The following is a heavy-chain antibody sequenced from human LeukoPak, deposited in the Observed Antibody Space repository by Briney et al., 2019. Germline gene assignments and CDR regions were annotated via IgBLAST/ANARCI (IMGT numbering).Heavy chain of an antibody. J-gene: IGHJ4*02. D-gene: IGHD2-15*01. CDR3: ASGAVLRKYYFDY. CDR1: GGSFSGYY. Sequence: SETLSLTCAVYGGSFSGYYWSWIRQPPGKGLEWIGEINHSGSTNYNPSLKSRVTISVDTSKNQFSLKLSSVTAADTAVYYCASGAVLRKYYFDYWGQGTLVTVSS. CDR2: INHSGST. V-gene: IGHV4-34*01.